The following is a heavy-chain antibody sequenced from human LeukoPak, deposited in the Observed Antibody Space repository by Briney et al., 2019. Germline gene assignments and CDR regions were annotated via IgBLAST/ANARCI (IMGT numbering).Heavy chain of an antibody. J-gene: IGHJ4*02. V-gene: IGHV3-33*01. CDR3: AGGTRSGWYGYFDY. CDR1: GFTFSSYG. Sequence: GSLRLSCAASGFTFSSYGMHCVRQAPGKGLEWLAVIWCDGSNKYYADSVKGRFTISRDNSKNTLYLQMNSLRAEDTAVYYCAGGTRSGWYGYFDYWGQGTLVTVSS. CDR2: IWCDGSNK. D-gene: IGHD6-19*01.